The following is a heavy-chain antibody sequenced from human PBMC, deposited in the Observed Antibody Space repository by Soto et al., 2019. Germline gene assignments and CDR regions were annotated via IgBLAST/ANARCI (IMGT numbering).Heavy chain of an antibody. D-gene: IGHD5-12*01. V-gene: IGHV3-11*01. Sequence: GGSLRLSCAASGFTFSDYYMSWIRQAPGKGLEWVSYISSSGSTIYYADSVKGRFTSSRDNAKNSLYLQMNSLRAEDTAVYYCATLVGETGQYSGYDQRHLRNYYYYMDVWGKGTTVTVSS. CDR3: ATLVGETGQYSGYDQRHLRNYYYYMDV. J-gene: IGHJ6*03. CDR1: GFTFSDYY. CDR2: ISSSGSTI.